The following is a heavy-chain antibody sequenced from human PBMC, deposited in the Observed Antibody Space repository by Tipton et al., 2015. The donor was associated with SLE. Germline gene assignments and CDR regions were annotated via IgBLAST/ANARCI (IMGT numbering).Heavy chain of an antibody. D-gene: IGHD2-15*01. J-gene: IGHJ4*02. V-gene: IGHV4-61*09. Sequence: TLSLTCTVSGGSISSGSYYWSWIRQPAGKGLEWIGYINTSGRTNNNPSLKSRVTISVDTSKNQFSLKLSSVTAADTAVYYCARDRKSGGSCYSDYWGQGTLVTVSS. CDR3: ARDRKSGGSCYSDY. CDR1: GGSISSGSYY. CDR2: INTSGRT.